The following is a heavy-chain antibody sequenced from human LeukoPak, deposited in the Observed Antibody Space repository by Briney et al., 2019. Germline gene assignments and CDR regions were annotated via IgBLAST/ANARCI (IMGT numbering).Heavy chain of an antibody. J-gene: IGHJ4*02. D-gene: IGHD6-13*01. CDR3: VYSSSNKGVDN. CDR1: GYGYNFATYW. CDR2: IYPGDSET. V-gene: IGHV5-51*01. Sequence: GESLKISCRGSGYGYNFATYWIAWVRQMPGKGLEWMGIIYPGDSETRYSPSFQGQVTISADKSISTAYLQWSSLRASDTAMYYCVYSSSNKGVDNWGQGTLVTVSS.